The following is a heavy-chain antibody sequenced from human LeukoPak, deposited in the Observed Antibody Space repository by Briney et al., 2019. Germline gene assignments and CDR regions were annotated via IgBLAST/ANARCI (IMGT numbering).Heavy chain of an antibody. V-gene: IGHV1-2*02. CDR3: ARFALQPY. J-gene: IGHJ4*02. CDR1: GYSFTGYY. CDR2: INPNSGDT. Sequence: ASVKASCKASGYSFTGYYMHWVRQAPGQGLEWMGWINPNSGDTKYAETFQGRVIMTRDTSINTAYMELSRLTSDDTAAYYCARFALQPYWGQGTLVTVSS.